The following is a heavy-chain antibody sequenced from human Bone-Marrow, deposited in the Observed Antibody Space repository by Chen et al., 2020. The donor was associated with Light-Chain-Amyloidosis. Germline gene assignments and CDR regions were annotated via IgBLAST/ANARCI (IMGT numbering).Heavy chain of an antibody. D-gene: IGHD3-22*01. J-gene: IGHJ4*02. V-gene: IGHV3-48*03. CDR3: ARVGSYDSSGYYFYYFDY. CDR1: GFTFSSYE. Sequence: DVQLVESGGGLVQPGGSLRLSCAASGFTFSSYEMNWVRQAPGKGLEWVSYISSSGSTIYYADSVKGRFTISRDNAKNSLYLQMNSLRAEDTAVYYCARVGSYDSSGYYFYYFDYWGQGTLVTVSS. CDR2: ISSSGSTI.